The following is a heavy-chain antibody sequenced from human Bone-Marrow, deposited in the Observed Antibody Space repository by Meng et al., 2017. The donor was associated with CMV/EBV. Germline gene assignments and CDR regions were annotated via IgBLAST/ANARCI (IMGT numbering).Heavy chain of an antibody. CDR2: IWYDGSYK. CDR1: GFTFSKYG. CDR3: AKDYSSYDYYYGMDV. D-gene: IGHD4-11*01. V-gene: IGHV3-33*06. Sequence: GGSLRLSCAASGFTFSKYGMHWVHQAPGKGLEWVAVIWYDGSYKYYADSVKGRFTISRDNSKNTLYLQMNSLRAEDTAVYYCAKDYSSYDYYYGMDVWGQGTTVTVSS. J-gene: IGHJ6*02.